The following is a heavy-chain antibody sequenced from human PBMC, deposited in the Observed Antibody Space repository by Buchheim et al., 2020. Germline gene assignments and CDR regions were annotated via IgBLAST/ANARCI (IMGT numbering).Heavy chain of an antibody. J-gene: IGHJ5*02. V-gene: IGHV7-4-1*02. CDR2: INTNTGNP. CDR3: ARNPQPRMYDFWSGSSREFDP. Sequence: QVQLVQSGSELKKPGASVKVSCKASGYTFTSYAMNWVRQAPGQGLEWMGWINTNTGNPTYAQGFTGRFVFSLDTSVSPAYLQISSLKAEDTAVYYCARNPQPRMYDFWSGSSREFDPWGQGTL. D-gene: IGHD3-3*01. CDR1: GYTFTSYA.